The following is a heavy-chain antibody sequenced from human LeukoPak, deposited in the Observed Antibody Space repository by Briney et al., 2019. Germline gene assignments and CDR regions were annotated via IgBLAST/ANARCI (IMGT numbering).Heavy chain of an antibody. CDR3: AREVAGFGSPIFDY. CDR1: GGSISSSSYY. V-gene: IGHV4-39*07. D-gene: IGHD3-10*01. Sequence: PSETLSLTCTVSGGSISSSSYYWGWIRQPPGKGLEWIGSIYYSGSTYYNPSLKSRVTISVDTSKNQFSLKLSSVTAADTAVYYCAREVAGFGSPIFDYWGQGTLVTVSS. CDR2: IYYSGST. J-gene: IGHJ4*02.